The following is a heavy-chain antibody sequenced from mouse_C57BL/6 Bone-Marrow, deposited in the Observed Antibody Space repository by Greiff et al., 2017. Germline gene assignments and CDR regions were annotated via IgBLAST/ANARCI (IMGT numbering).Heavy chain of an antibody. D-gene: IGHD1-1*01. CDR1: GFSLTSYG. Sequence: QVQLQQSGPGLVQPSQSLSITCTVSGFSLTSYGVHWVRQPPGKGLEWLGVIWSGGSTDYNAAFISRLSISKDNSKSPVFFKMNSLQADDTAIYYCAKNYYYYGIYYYAMDYWGQGTSVTVSS. CDR3: AKNYYYYGIYYYAMDY. CDR2: IWSGGST. V-gene: IGHV2-4*01. J-gene: IGHJ4*01.